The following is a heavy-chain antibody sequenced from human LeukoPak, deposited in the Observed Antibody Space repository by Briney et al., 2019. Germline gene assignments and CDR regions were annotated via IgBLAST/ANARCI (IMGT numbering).Heavy chain of an antibody. V-gene: IGHV3-30*03. Sequence: PGTSLRLSCAASGLIFSKYGIHWVCQAPGKGLEWVAMISYDGSRKYYADSVKGRFTISRDNSKNTLYLQMNSLRGEDTGVFYCARDDFDIVGSTVLDNSYYYMDVWGKGTTVTVSS. CDR2: ISYDGSRK. D-gene: IGHD1-26*01. J-gene: IGHJ6*03. CDR1: GLIFSKYG. CDR3: ARDDFDIVGSTVLDNSYYYMDV.